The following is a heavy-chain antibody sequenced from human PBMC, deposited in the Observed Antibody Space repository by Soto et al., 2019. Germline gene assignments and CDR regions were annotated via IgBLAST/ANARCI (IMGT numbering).Heavy chain of an antibody. CDR3: AREEAAVHPYFDY. Sequence: GGSLRLSCAASGFTFSSYWMHWVRQAPGKGLVWVSRINSDGSSTSYADSVKGRFTISRDNAKNTLYLQMNSLRAEDTTVYYCAREEAAVHPYFDYWGQGTLVTVSS. CDR1: GFTFSSYW. V-gene: IGHV3-74*01. D-gene: IGHD6-13*01. CDR2: INSDGSST. J-gene: IGHJ4*02.